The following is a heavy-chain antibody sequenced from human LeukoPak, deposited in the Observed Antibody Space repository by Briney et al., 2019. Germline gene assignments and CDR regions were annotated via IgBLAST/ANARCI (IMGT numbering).Heavy chain of an antibody. Sequence: TVGSLRLSCSASGFTFSIYAIHCGRQAPGEGLEYVSAISSNGGSTYYADSVKGRFTISRDNYKNTLNLQMSSLRAEDTAVYYCVVSYLYAFDIWGQGTMVTVSS. CDR2: ISSNGGST. V-gene: IGHV3-64D*09. CDR1: GFTFSIYA. J-gene: IGHJ3*02. D-gene: IGHD5-18*01. CDR3: VVSYLYAFDI.